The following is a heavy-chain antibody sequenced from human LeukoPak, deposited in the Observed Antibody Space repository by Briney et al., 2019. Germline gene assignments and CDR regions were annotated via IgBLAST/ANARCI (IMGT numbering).Heavy chain of an antibody. CDR1: GGSISSGGYY. Sequence: SETLSLTCTVSGGSISSGGYYWSWIRQPPGKGLEWIGYIYYTGSTSYNPSLKSRVTISVDTSKNQFSLKLTSVTAADTAVYYCARDKLSFGSRYNWFDPWGQGSLVTVSS. J-gene: IGHJ5*02. CDR2: IYYTGST. CDR3: ARDKLSFGSRYNWFDP. V-gene: IGHV4-61*08. D-gene: IGHD3-16*01.